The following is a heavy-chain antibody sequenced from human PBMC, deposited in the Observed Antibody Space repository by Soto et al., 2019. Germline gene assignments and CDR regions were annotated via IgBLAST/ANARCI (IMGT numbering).Heavy chain of an antibody. V-gene: IGHV1-2*02. D-gene: IGHD2-15*01. Sequence: ASVKVSCKTSGYTFTDYYTHGVRQAPGRGLEWMGWMNPKSGGAYFAQKFQGRVTLTRDTSIGTAYIEVNSLTSDDTAVYFCTRENIENSDRLYDAFDIWGQGTTVTVS. CDR2: MNPKSGGA. J-gene: IGHJ3*02. CDR1: GYTFTDYY. CDR3: TRENIENSDRLYDAFDI.